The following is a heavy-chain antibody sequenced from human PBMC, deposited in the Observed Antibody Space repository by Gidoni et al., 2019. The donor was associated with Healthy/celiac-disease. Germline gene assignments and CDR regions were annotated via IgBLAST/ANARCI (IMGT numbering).Heavy chain of an antibody. CDR2: IDWDDDK. CDR1: GFSLSTSGMC. V-gene: IGHV2-70*01. CDR3: ARAPGYCSSTSCAGYYYYGMDV. J-gene: IGHJ6*02. D-gene: IGHD2-2*01. Sequence: QVTLRESGPALVKPTQTLTLTCTFSGFSLSTSGMCVSWIRQPPGKALEWLALIDWDDDKYYSTSLKTRLTISKDTSKNQVVLTMTNMDPVDTATYYCARAPGYCSSTSCAGYYYYGMDVWGQGTTVTVSS.